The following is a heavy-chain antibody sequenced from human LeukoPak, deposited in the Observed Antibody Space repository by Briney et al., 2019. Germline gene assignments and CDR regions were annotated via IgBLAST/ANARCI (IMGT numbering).Heavy chain of an antibody. J-gene: IGHJ6*03. CDR3: ARGVRGVVTERSRYYYYYMDV. CDR1: GYTFTSYG. V-gene: IGHV1-18*01. Sequence: ASVKVSCKASGYTFTSYGISWVRQAPGQGLEWMGWISAYNGNTNYAQKLQGRGTMTTDTSTSTAYMELRSLRSDDTAVYYCARGVRGVVTERSRYYYYYMDVWGKGTTVTISS. D-gene: IGHD3-3*01. CDR2: ISAYNGNT.